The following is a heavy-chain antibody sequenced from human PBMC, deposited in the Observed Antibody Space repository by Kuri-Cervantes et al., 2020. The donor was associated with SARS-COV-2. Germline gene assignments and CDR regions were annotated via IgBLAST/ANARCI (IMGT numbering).Heavy chain of an antibody. Sequence: LSLTCAASGFTLSSYAMHWVRQAPGKGLEWVAVISYDGSNKYYADSVKGRFTISRDDSKNTVYLQMNSLTAEDTAVYYCAKDEEMATIFGAFDMWGQGTMVTVSS. V-gene: IGHV3-30-3*02. D-gene: IGHD5-24*01. CDR3: AKDEEMATIFGAFDM. J-gene: IGHJ3*02. CDR2: ISYDGSNK. CDR1: GFTLSSYA.